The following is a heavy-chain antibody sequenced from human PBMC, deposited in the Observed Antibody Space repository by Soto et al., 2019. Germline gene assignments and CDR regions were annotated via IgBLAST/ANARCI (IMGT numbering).Heavy chain of an antibody. CDR1: GFTFSSYA. CDR2: ISGSGGST. J-gene: IGHJ4*02. D-gene: IGHD3-22*01. CDR3: AKAQPIHMIVPSAPDD. V-gene: IGHV3-23*01. Sequence: PGGSLRLSCAASGFTFSSYAMSWVRQAPGKGLEWVSAISGSGGSTYYADSVKGRFTISRDNSKNTLYLQMNSLRAEDTAVYYCAKAQPIHMIVPSAPDDWGQGTLVTVSS.